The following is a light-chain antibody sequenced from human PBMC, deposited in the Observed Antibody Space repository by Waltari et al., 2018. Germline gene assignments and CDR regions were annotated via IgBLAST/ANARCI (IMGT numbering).Light chain of an antibody. CDR3: QQYNNWPPIT. Sequence: VMTQSPATRPVSPGDRATPSCRTSQSVSSNLAWYQQKPGQAPRLLTYGASTRATGIPARFSGSGSGTEFTLTISSLQSEDFAVYYCQQYNNWPPITFGQGTRLEIK. J-gene: IGKJ5*01. V-gene: IGKV3-15*01. CDR2: GAS. CDR1: QSVSSN.